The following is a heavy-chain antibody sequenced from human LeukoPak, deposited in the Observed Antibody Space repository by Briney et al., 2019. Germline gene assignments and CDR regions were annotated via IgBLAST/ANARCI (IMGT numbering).Heavy chain of an antibody. CDR3: ARVGVAGNFDY. Sequence: GGSLRLSCAASGFTFSSYSMNWVRQAPGKGLEWVSYISSSSSTIYYADSVKGRFAISRDNAKNSLYLQMNSLRAEDTAVYYCARVGVAGNFDYWGQGTLVTVSS. J-gene: IGHJ4*02. D-gene: IGHD6-19*01. CDR2: ISSSSSTI. CDR1: GFTFSSYS. V-gene: IGHV3-48*04.